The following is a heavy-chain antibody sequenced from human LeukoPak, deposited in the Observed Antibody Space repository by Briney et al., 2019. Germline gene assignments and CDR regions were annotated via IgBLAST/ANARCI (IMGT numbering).Heavy chain of an antibody. J-gene: IGHJ6*02. CDR1: GYTFTSYG. Sequence: ASVKVSCKASGYTFTSYGISWVRQAPGQGLERMGWISAYNGNTNYAQKLQGRVTMTTDTSTSTAYMELRSLRSDDTAVYYCARETTRSGWSLYYYYYGMDVWGQGTTVTVSS. D-gene: IGHD6-19*01. V-gene: IGHV1-18*01. CDR2: ISAYNGNT. CDR3: ARETTRSGWSLYYYYYGMDV.